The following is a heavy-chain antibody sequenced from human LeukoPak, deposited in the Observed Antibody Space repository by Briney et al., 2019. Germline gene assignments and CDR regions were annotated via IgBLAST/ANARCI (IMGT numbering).Heavy chain of an antibody. V-gene: IGHV4-59*01. CDR1: GGSISSDY. D-gene: IGHD3/OR15-3a*01. J-gene: IGHJ4*01. Sequence: SETLSLTCTVSGGSISSDYWSWIRQPPGKGLEWIGYIYDSGSTNYNPSLKSRVTISRDTSNNQFSLKLTSMTAADTAIYYCARQRTRFDSWGHGTLVTVSS. CDR2: IYDSGST. CDR3: ARQRTRFDS.